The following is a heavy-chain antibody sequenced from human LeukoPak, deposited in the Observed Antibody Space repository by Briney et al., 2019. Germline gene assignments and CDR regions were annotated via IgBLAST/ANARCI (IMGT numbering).Heavy chain of an antibody. Sequence: GGSLRLSCAASGFTVSSNYMSWVRQAPGKGLEWVSVIYSGGSTYYADSVKGRFTISRDNSKNTLYLQMNSLRAEDTAVYYCARGFSSSWQTHGAFDIWGQGTMVTVSS. D-gene: IGHD6-13*01. CDR3: ARGFSSSWQTHGAFDI. CDR1: GFTVSSNY. J-gene: IGHJ3*02. V-gene: IGHV3-66*01. CDR2: IYSGGST.